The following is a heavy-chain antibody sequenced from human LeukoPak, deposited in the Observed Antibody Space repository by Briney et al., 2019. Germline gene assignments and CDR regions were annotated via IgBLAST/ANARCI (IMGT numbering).Heavy chain of an antibody. CDR3: AGQWEPGVTDAFDI. Sequence: PGGSLRLPRAASGFTFSSYGMNWVRQAPGKGLEWVSSISSSSSYIYYADSVKGRFTISRDNAKNPLYLQMNSLRAEDTAVYYCAGQWEPGVTDAFDIWGQGTMVTVSS. D-gene: IGHD1-26*01. CDR1: GFTFSSYG. V-gene: IGHV3-21*01. J-gene: IGHJ3*02. CDR2: ISSSSSYI.